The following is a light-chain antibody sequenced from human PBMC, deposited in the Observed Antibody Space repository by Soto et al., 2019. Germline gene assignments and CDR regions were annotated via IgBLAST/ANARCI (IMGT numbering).Light chain of an antibody. J-gene: IGKJ1*01. V-gene: IGKV1-5*03. CDR2: KAS. CDR1: QGISSY. Sequence: IQLTQSPSSLSASAGGRVTITCRASQGISSYLAWYQQKPGKAPKLLIYKASTLKSGVPSRFSGSGSGTEFTLTISSLQPDDFATYYCQHYNSYSEAFGQGTKVDIK. CDR3: QHYNSYSEA.